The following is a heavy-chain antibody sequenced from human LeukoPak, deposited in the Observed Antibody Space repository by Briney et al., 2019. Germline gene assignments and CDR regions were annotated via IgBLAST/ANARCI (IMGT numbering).Heavy chain of an antibody. CDR1: GGSISSGGYY. J-gene: IGHJ4*02. V-gene: IGHV4-31*03. CDR3: ARSAYSGYDYGGFDY. Sequence: SQTLSLTCTVSGGSISSGGYYWSWIRQHPGKGLEWIGYIYYSGSTYYNPSLKSRVTISVDTSKNQFPLKLSSVTAADTAVYYCARSAYSGYDYGGFDYWGQGTLVTVSS. CDR2: IYYSGST. D-gene: IGHD5-12*01.